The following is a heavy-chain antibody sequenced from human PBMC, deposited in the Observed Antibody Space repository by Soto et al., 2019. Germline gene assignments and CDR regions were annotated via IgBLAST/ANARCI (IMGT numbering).Heavy chain of an antibody. J-gene: IGHJ5*02. Sequence: GASVKVSCKASGYTFTIYAMHWVRQAPGQRLEWMGWINAGNGNTKYSQKFQGRVTITRDTSASTAYMELSSLRSEDTAVYYCARAVGTYDFWSGYYTGNWFDPWGQGTLVTVSS. CDR1: GYTFTIYA. D-gene: IGHD3-3*01. CDR2: INAGNGNT. V-gene: IGHV1-3*01. CDR3: ARAVGTYDFWSGYYTGNWFDP.